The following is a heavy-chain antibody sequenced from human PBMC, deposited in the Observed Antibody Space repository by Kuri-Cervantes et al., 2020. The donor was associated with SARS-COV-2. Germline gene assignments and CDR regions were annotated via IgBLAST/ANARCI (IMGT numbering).Heavy chain of an antibody. CDR1: GFTFDDYA. Sequence: GGSLRLSCAASGFTFDDYAMHWVRQAPGKGLEWVSGISWNSGSIGYADSVKGRFTISRDNAKNSPYLQMNSLRAEDTAVYYCAASRKIDYDILTGYYPGLYNWFDPWGQGTLVTVSS. V-gene: IGHV3-9*01. CDR2: ISWNSGSI. D-gene: IGHD3-9*01. J-gene: IGHJ5*02. CDR3: AASRKIDYDILTGYYPGLYNWFDP.